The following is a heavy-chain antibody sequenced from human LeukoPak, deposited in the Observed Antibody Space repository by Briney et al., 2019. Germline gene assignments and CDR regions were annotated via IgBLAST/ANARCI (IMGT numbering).Heavy chain of an antibody. J-gene: IGHJ4*02. V-gene: IGHV1-24*01. CDR3: ATGRGTMVRGVLLDY. CDR1: GYTLTELS. D-gene: IGHD3-10*01. Sequence: GASVKVSCKVSGYTLTELSMHWVRQAPGKGLEWMGGFDPEDGETIYAQKFQGRVTMTEDTSTDTAYMELSILRSEDTAVYYCATGRGTMVRGVLLDYWGQGTLVTVSS. CDR2: FDPEDGET.